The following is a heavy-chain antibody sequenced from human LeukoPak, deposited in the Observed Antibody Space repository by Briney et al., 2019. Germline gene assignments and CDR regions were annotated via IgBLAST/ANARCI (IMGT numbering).Heavy chain of an antibody. CDR3: ARDGSTDDAFDI. CDR2: INPNSGGT. J-gene: IGHJ3*02. CDR1: GYTFTGYY. Sequence: ASVKVSCKASGYTFTGYYMHWVRQAPGQGLEWMGWINPNSGGTNYAQKFQGRVTMTRDTSISTAYMELSRLGSDDTAAYYCARDGSTDDAFDIWGQGTMVTVSS. V-gene: IGHV1-2*02. D-gene: IGHD2-2*01.